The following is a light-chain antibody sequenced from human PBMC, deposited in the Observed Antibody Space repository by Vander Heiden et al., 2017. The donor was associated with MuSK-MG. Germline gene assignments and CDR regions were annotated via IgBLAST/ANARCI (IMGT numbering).Light chain of an antibody. Sequence: QSVLTQPPSVSGAPGQRVTISCTGSSSNIGAGYDVHWYQQLPGAAPNLLIFGNFNRPSGVPDRFSGSKSGTSASLAITGLQAEDEADYYCQSYDSSLSGNWVFGGGTKLTVL. V-gene: IGLV1-40*01. CDR1: SSNIGAGYD. CDR3: QSYDSSLSGNWV. CDR2: GNF. J-gene: IGLJ3*02.